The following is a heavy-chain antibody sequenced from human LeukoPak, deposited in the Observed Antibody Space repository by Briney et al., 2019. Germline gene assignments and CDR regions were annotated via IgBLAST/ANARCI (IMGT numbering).Heavy chain of an antibody. CDR2: ISSGSSNI. J-gene: IGHJ4*02. V-gene: IGHV3-21*01. CDR3: AREFRAMVTYFDY. D-gene: IGHD5-18*01. CDR1: GFTFSSYT. Sequence: GTLRLTCAASGFTFSSYTMNWVRQAPGKGLEWVSSISSGSSNIYYADSVKGRFTISRDNAKDSLYPQMNSLRAEDTAVYYCAREFRAMVTYFDYWGQGTLVTVSS.